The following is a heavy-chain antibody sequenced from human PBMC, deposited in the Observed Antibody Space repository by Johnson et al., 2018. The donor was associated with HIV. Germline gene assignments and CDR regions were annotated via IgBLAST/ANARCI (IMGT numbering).Heavy chain of an antibody. D-gene: IGHD1-26*01. CDR3: ARSQDSGRTGGAFDI. J-gene: IGHJ3*02. Sequence: VQLVESGGGLVQPGGSLRLSCAASGFTFSSYAMHWVRQAPGKGLEYVSAISSNGGSTYYANSVKGRFTISRDNSKNPLYLQMNSLRAEDTAVYYCARSQDSGRTGGAFDILGQGTMVTVSS. CDR1: GFTFSSYA. CDR2: ISSNGGST. V-gene: IGHV3-64*01.